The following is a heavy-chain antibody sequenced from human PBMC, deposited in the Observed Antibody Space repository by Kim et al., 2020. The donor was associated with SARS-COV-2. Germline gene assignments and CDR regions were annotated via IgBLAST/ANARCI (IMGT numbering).Heavy chain of an antibody. Sequence: SSSIIYYAESVKGRFTITRDNAKNSLDLQMNSLRVEETAVYYCAREGGHYWGQGTLVTVSS. D-gene: IGHD3-16*01. J-gene: IGHJ4*02. V-gene: IGHV3-48*04. CDR3: AREGGHY. CDR2: SSSII.